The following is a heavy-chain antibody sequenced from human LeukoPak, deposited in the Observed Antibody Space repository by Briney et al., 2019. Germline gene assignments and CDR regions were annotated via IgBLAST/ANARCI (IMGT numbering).Heavy chain of an antibody. D-gene: IGHD4-23*01. CDR1: DASISNYY. Sequence: SETLSLTCTVSDASISNYYWTWIRQPAGKGLEWIGRIDASGSTYYNPSLKSRLTVSLDTSNKQFSLRLRYVTAADTAVYYCARGRWLLTILDSWGQGILVTVSS. CDR2: IDASGST. CDR3: ARGRWLLTILDS. V-gene: IGHV4-4*07. J-gene: IGHJ4*02.